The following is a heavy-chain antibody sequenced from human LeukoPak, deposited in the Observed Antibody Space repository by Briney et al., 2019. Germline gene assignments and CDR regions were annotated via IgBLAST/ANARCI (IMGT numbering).Heavy chain of an antibody. V-gene: IGHV3-74*01. J-gene: IGHJ5*02. CDR3: AKSPLGAAAGTRCFDP. CDR2: IKSDGSDT. CDR1: GFTFSTYW. Sequence: GGSLRLSCAASGFTFSTYWMHWVRQAPGEGLVWVSRIKSDGSDTSYADSVKGRFTISRDNSKNTLYLQMNSLRAEDTAVYYCAKSPLGAAAGTRCFDPWGQGTLVTVSS. D-gene: IGHD6-13*01.